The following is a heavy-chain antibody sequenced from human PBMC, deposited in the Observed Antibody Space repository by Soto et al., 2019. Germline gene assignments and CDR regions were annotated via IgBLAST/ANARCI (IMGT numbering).Heavy chain of an antibody. Sequence: EVQLLESGGGLVQPGGSLRLSCAASGFTFSNYGMSWVRQAPGKGLEWVSSVNNGGSRTYQADSVKGRFTISRDKSSNTLYLPMNALRAEETAVYYCSRYCAGGSLCYMGVWGKGTTVTVSS. V-gene: IGHV3-23*03. CDR1: GFTFSNYG. CDR3: SRYCAGGSLCYMGV. CDR2: VNNGGSRT. D-gene: IGHD2-15*01. J-gene: IGHJ6*03.